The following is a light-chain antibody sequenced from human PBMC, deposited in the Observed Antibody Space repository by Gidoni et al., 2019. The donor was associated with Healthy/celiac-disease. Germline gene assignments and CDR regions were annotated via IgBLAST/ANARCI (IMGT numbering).Light chain of an antibody. Sequence: SYVLTQPPSVSVAPGQTARITCGGNNIGSKSVHWYQQKPGQAPVLVVYEDSDRPSGIPERFSGSNAGNTATLTISRVEAGDEADYYCQVGDSSSDHLYVFGTGTKVTVL. CDR2: EDS. V-gene: IGLV3-21*02. CDR1: NIGSKS. CDR3: QVGDSSSDHLYV. J-gene: IGLJ1*01.